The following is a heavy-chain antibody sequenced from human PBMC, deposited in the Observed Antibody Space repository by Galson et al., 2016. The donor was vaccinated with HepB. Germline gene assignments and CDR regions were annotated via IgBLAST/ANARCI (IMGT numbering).Heavy chain of an antibody. CDR2: ISPKSGDT. CDR1: GYSFTSYY. V-gene: IGHV1-2*02. D-gene: IGHD5-18*01. J-gene: IGHJ4*02. CDR3: ARGHRYSYVES. Sequence: SVKVSCKASGYSFTSYYMHWIRQAPGQGLEWMGWISPKSGDTEYVQKFQGRVTMTTDTSISTAYMEVRRLRSDDTAVYYCARGHRYSYVESWGQGTLVTGSS.